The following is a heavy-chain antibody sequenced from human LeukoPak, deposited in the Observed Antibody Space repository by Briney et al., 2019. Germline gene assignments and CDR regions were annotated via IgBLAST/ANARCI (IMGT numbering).Heavy chain of an antibody. CDR3: TTSPKVFRGYSYGY. CDR1: GFTFSNAW. D-gene: IGHD5-18*01. V-gene: IGHV3-15*01. J-gene: IGHJ4*02. CDR2: IKSKTDGGTT. Sequence: PGGSLRLSCAASGFTFSNAWMSWVRQAPGKGLEWVGRIKSKTDGGTTDYAAPVKGRFTISRDDSKNTLYLQMNSLKTEDTAVYYCTTSPKVFRGYSYGYWGQGTLVTVSS.